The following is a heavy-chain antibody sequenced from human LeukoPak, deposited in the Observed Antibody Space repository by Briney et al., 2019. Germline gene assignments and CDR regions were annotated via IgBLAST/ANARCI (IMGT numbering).Heavy chain of an antibody. CDR1: GGSISSYY. Sequence: SETLSPTCTVSGGSISSYYWSWIRQPAGKGLEWIGRIYTSGSTNYNPSLKSRVTMSVDTSKNQFSLKLSSVTAADTAVYYCARDRVGELLIWFDPWGQGTLVTVSS. J-gene: IGHJ5*02. D-gene: IGHD3-10*01. V-gene: IGHV4-4*07. CDR2: IYTSGST. CDR3: ARDRVGELLIWFDP.